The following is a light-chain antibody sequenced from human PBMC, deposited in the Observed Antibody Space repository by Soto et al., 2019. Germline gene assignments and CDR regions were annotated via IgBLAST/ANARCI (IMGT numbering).Light chain of an antibody. CDR1: QSISKY. CDR2: AVS. CDR3: QQSYRTPYT. Sequence: DIQMTQSPSFLSASVGDRVTITCRASQSISKYLNWYQQKPGKAPSLLMYAVSSLQGGVPPRFSGSASGTNFSLTIAGLQREDFATYHCQQSYRTPYTFGQGTKLEIK. V-gene: IGKV1-39*01. J-gene: IGKJ2*01.